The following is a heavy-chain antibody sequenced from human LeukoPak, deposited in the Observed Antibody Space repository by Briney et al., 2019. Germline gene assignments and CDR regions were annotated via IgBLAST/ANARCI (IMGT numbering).Heavy chain of an antibody. CDR3: ARVRRAKRQNRYYFYYYMDV. J-gene: IGHJ6*03. CDR2: IKQDGSEK. D-gene: IGHD1-14*01. Sequence: GGSLRLSCAASGFTFSSYWMSWVRQAPGKGLEWVANIKQDGSEKYYVDSVKGRFTISRDNAKDSLYLQMNSLRAEDTAVHFCARVRRAKRQNRYYFYYYMDVWGKGATVTVSS. V-gene: IGHV3-7*01. CDR1: GFTFSSYW.